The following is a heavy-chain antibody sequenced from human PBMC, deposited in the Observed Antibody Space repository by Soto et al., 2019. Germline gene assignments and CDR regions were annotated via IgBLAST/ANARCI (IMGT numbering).Heavy chain of an antibody. Sequence: ASVKVSCKASGYTFTSYAMHWVRQAPGQRLEWMGWINAGNGNTKYSQKFQGRVTITRDTSASTAYMELSSLRSEDTAVYYCARADIVVVVAAQYAWFDPWGQGTLVTDCS. CDR2: INAGNGNT. CDR3: ARADIVVVVAAQYAWFDP. CDR1: GYTFTSYA. V-gene: IGHV1-3*01. D-gene: IGHD2-15*01. J-gene: IGHJ5*02.